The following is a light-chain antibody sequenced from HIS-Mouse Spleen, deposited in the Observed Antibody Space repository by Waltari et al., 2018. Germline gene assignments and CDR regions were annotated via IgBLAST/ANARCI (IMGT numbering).Light chain of an antibody. CDR2: EDS. CDR1: ALPKKY. Sequence: SDELTQPPSVSVSPGQTARITCSGDALPKKYAYWYQQKSGQAPVLVIHEDSKRPSGIPERFSGSSSWTMAPLTISGAQVEDEADYYGYSTDSSGNHRVFGGGTKLTVL. CDR3: YSTDSSGNHRV. J-gene: IGLJ2*01. V-gene: IGLV3-10*01.